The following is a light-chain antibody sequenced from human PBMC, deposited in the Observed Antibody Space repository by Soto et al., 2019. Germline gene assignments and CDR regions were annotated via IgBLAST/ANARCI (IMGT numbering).Light chain of an antibody. J-gene: IGKJ1*01. Sequence: EIVMKQSPATLSVSPGERATLSCRASQSVSSKLAWYQQKPGQAPRLRIYGASTRATGIPARFSGSGSGTEFMFTSSSLQSEDVAVYYGQQYNNWPPVTFGQVTKVEIK. V-gene: IGKV3-15*01. CDR3: QQYNNWPPVT. CDR1: QSVSSK. CDR2: GAS.